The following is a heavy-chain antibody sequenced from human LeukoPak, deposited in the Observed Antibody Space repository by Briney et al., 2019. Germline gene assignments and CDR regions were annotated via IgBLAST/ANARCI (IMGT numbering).Heavy chain of an antibody. CDR1: GYTFTSYD. CDR2: MNPNSGNT. CDR3: ARPQEVSYYDSSGYYSY. Sequence: GASVKVSCKASGYTFTSYDINWVRQATGQGLEWMGWMNPNSGNTGYAQKFQGRATMTRNTSISTAYMELSSLRSEDTAVYYCARPQEVSYYDSSGYYSYWGQGTLVTVSS. D-gene: IGHD3-22*01. J-gene: IGHJ4*02. V-gene: IGHV1-8*01.